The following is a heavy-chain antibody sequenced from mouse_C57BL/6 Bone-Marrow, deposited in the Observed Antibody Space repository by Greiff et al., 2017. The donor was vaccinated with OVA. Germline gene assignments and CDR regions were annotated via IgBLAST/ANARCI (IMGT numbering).Heavy chain of an antibody. Sequence: QVQLQQSGAELARPGASVKLSCKASGYTFTSYGISWVKQRTGQGLEWIGEIYPRSGNTYYNEKFKGKATLTVDKSSSTAYMQLSSLTSEDSAVYYCARLAAQATPAWFAYWGQGTLVTVSA. D-gene: IGHD3-2*02. CDR1: GYTFTSYG. CDR2: IYPRSGNT. CDR3: ARLAAQATPAWFAY. J-gene: IGHJ3*01. V-gene: IGHV1-81*01.